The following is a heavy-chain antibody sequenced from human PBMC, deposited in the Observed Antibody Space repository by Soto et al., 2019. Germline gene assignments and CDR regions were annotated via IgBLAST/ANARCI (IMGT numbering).Heavy chain of an antibody. CDR2: LNPNSGNT. Sequence: ASVKVSCNASVYTLTSYDTNWVRQATGQGLEWMGCLNPNSGNTVYAQKFQGRVTMTRNTSISTAYMELSSLRSEDTAVYYCERLYSGYEPYYFEDWGQGTLVTVSS. CDR3: ERLYSGYEPYYFED. J-gene: IGHJ4*02. CDR1: VYTLTSYD. V-gene: IGHV1-8*01. D-gene: IGHD5-12*01.